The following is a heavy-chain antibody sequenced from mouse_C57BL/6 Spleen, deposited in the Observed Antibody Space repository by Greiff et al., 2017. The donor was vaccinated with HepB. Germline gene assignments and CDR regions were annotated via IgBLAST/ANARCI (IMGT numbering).Heavy chain of an antibody. Sequence: QVQLQQSGPELVKPGASVKISCKASGYAFSSSWMNWVKQRPGKGLEWIGRIYPGDGDTNYNGKFKGKATLTADKSSSTAYMQLSSLTSEDSAVYFCARPYYSKMEYYAMDYWGQGTSVTVSS. V-gene: IGHV1-82*01. CDR1: GYAFSSSW. CDR3: ARPYYSKMEYYAMDY. J-gene: IGHJ4*01. D-gene: IGHD2-5*01. CDR2: IYPGDGDT.